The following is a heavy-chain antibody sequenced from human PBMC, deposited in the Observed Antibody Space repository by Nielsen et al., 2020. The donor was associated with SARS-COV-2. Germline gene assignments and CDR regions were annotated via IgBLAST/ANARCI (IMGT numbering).Heavy chain of an antibody. Sequence: GESLKISCAASGFTFRSYWMSWVRQAPGKGLEWVGFIRGKDYGGTAEYAASVKDRFTISRDDSKSSVYLQMDSLKTEDTAVYYCTRLADWGQGTLVTVSS. V-gene: IGHV3-49*02. CDR2: IRGKDYGGTA. J-gene: IGHJ4*02. CDR1: GFTFRSYW. CDR3: TRLAD.